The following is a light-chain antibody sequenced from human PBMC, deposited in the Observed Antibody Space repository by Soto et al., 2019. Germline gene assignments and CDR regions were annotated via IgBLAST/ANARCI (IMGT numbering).Light chain of an antibody. CDR2: DVT. J-gene: IGLJ1*01. V-gene: IGLV2-11*01. CDR3: CSYAGSSTRV. CDR1: SSDVGGYKY. Sequence: QSALTQPRSVSGSPGQSVTNSCTGTSSDVGGYKYVSWYQQHPDKAPKLVIYDVTKRPSGVPDRFSGSTSGNTASLTISGLQAEDEGDYHCCSYAGSSTRVFGTGTKLTVL.